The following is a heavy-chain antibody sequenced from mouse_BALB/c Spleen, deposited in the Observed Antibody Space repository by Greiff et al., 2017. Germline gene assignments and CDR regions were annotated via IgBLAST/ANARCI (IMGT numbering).Heavy chain of an antibody. J-gene: IGHJ3*01. V-gene: IGHV1S81*02. CDR2: INPGNGRT. CDR3: ARGDTVYGNYAWFAD. D-gene: IGHD2-1*01. CDR1: GYTFTSYW. Sequence: QVQLQQSGADLVKPGASVKLSCKASGYTFTSYWMHWVKQRPGQGLEWVGEINPGNGRTNYNEKFKSKVTLTVDKSSSTAYMQLSSLTSEDSAVYYCARGDTVYGNYAWFADWGQGTLVTVSA.